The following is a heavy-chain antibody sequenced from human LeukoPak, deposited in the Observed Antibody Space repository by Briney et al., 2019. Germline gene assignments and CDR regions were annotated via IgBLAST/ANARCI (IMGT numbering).Heavy chain of an antibody. Sequence: SETLSLTCTVSGYSISSGYYWGWIRQPPGKGLEGIGSVYHSGSTYYNPSLKSRVTMSVDTSKNQFSLKLSSVTAADTAVYYCARDRGYSSSWYGGRDFDYWGQGTLVTVSS. CDR1: GYSISSGYY. CDR2: VYHSGST. V-gene: IGHV4-38-2*02. CDR3: ARDRGYSSSWYGGRDFDY. D-gene: IGHD6-13*01. J-gene: IGHJ4*02.